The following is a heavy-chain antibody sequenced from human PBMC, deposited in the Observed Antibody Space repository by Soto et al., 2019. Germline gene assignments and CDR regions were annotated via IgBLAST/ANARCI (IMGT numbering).Heavy chain of an antibody. V-gene: IGHV4-39*01. D-gene: IGHD6-19*01. CDR2: IYYSGST. CDR3: ARTVAGARDDAFDI. CDR1: GGSISSSSYY. J-gene: IGHJ3*02. Sequence: QLQLQESGPGLVKPSETLSLTCTVPGGSISSSSYYWGWIRQPPGKGLEWIGSIYYSGSTYYNPSLKSRVTIGVDTSKNQFSLKLSSVTAADTAVYYCARTVAGARDDAFDIWGQGTMVTVS.